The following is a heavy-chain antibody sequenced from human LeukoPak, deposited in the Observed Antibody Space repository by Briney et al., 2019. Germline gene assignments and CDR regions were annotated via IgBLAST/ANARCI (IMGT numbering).Heavy chain of an antibody. J-gene: IGHJ4*02. CDR2: ISAGGGST. V-gene: IGHV3-23*01. Sequence: GGSLRLSCAASGFTFSSSAMTWVRQAPGKVLEWVSSISAGGGSTYYADSVEGRFTISRDNSKNMLFLQMNSLRAEDTGDYYCAKIVSRSNWGQGTLVTVSS. D-gene: IGHD1-26*01. CDR1: GFTFSSSA. CDR3: AKIVSRSN.